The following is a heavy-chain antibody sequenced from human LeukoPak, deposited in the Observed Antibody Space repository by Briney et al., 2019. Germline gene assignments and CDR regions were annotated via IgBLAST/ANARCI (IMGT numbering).Heavy chain of an antibody. V-gene: IGHV4-34*01. D-gene: IGHD5-18*01. CDR1: GGSFSGYN. CDR3: XXXXXXGYSYGYYYYYYMDV. Sequence: SETLSLTCTVYGGSFSGYNCSWIRQPPGKGLEWIGEINHSGSTNYNTSLKSRVSISVDTSKNQFFLKLSAVTAGDTAVYYCXXXXXXGYSYGYYYYYYMDVWGKGTTVTISS. J-gene: IGHJ6*03. CDR2: INHSGST.